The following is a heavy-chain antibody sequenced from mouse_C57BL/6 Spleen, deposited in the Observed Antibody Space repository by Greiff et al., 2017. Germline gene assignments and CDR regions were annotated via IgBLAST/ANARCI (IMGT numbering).Heavy chain of an antibody. J-gene: IGHJ2*01. CDR1: GYTFTDYE. D-gene: IGHD1-1*01. Sequence: VQLQQSGAELVRPGASVTLSCKASGYTFTDYEMHWVKQTPVHGLEWIGALDPETGGTAYNQTFKGKAILTADKSSSTAYMELRSLTSEDSAVYYCTRDYGKGYYFDYWGQGTTLTVSS. V-gene: IGHV1-15*01. CDR3: TRDYGKGYYFDY. CDR2: LDPETGGT.